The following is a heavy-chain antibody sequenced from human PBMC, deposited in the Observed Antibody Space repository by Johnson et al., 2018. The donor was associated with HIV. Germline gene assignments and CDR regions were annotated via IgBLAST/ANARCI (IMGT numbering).Heavy chain of an antibody. D-gene: IGHD3-10*01. CDR2: INWNGGSQ. J-gene: IGHJ3*02. CDR3: ARRGLANAFDI. Sequence: VQLVESGGGLVKPGGSLRLSCAASGFTFDDYGMSWVRQAPGKGLEWVSGINWNGGSQGYADSVQGRFTISRDTAKNSLYLQMNSLRAEDTAVYYCARRGLANAFDIWGQGTMVTVSS. CDR1: GFTFDDYG. V-gene: IGHV3-20*04.